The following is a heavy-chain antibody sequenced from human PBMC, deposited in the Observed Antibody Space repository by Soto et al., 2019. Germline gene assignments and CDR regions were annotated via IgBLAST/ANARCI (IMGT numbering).Heavy chain of an antibody. CDR3: ARGDSTDGTGGSCRPYAYYEMDG. CDR2: INPKSGGT. Sequence: VSCTASGYSFADYYIHWVQPAPGPVLEWLGRINPKSGGTSTAQKFQGWVTMTTDTSISTASMELTRLTSDDTAIYYCARGDSTDGTGGSCRPYAYYEMDGWGQGTMVTVSS. V-gene: IGHV1-2*04. J-gene: IGHJ6*02. D-gene: IGHD2-15*01. CDR1: GYSFADYY.